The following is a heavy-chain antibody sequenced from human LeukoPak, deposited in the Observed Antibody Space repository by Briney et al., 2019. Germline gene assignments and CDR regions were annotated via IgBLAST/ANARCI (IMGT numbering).Heavy chain of an antibody. V-gene: IGHV4-34*01. Sequence: SETLSLTCAVYGGSFSGYYWSWIRQPPGKGLEWIGEINHSGSTNYNPSLKSRVTISVDTSKNQFSLKLSSVTAADTAVYYCARGRGIASCFDPWGQGTLVTVSS. J-gene: IGHJ5*02. CDR1: GGSFSGYY. CDR3: ARGRGIASCFDP. D-gene: IGHD6-13*01. CDR2: INHSGST.